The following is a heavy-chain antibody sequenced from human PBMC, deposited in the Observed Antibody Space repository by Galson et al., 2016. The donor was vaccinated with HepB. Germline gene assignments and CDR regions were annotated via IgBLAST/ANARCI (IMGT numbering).Heavy chain of an antibody. CDR2: IDPGGST. V-gene: IGHV3-53*01. D-gene: IGHD1-26*01. Sequence: LRLSCAASGFSVSSNYMSWVRQAPGKGLECVSIIDPGGSTYYADSVKGRFTISRDTSRNTVSLRMNSLRAEDTAVYYCARDGTQKSFQDWGQGTLVTVSS. J-gene: IGHJ1*01. CDR3: ARDGTQKSFQD. CDR1: GFSVSSNY.